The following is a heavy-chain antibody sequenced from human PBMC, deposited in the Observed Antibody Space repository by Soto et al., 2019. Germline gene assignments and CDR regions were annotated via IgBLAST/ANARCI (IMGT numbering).Heavy chain of an antibody. D-gene: IGHD6-13*01. J-gene: IGHJ5*02. V-gene: IGHV4-38-2*01. CDR1: GYSISSGYY. CDR2: IYHSGST. Sequence: SETLSLTCAVSGYSISSGYYWGWIRQPPGKGLEWIGSIYHSGSTYYNPSLKSRVTISVDTSKNQFSLKLSSVTAAGTAVYYCAGSSWHNWFDPWGQGTLVTVSS. CDR3: AGSSWHNWFDP.